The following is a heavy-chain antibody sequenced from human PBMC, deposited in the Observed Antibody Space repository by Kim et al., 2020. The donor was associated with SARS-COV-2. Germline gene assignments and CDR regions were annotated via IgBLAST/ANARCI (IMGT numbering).Heavy chain of an antibody. V-gene: IGHV4-59*09. J-gene: IGHJ4*02. Sequence: NPSLKSRVTISVDTSKNQFSLKLSSVTAADTAVYYCARGGIAARGAHFDYWGQGTLVTVSS. CDR3: ARGGIAARGAHFDY. D-gene: IGHD6-6*01.